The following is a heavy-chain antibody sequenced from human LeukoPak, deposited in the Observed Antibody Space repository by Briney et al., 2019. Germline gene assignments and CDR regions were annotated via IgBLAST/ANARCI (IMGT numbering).Heavy chain of an antibody. J-gene: IGHJ4*02. V-gene: IGHV4-59*12. CDR1: GGSISSYY. D-gene: IGHD2-2*01. CDR3: ARKGYCSSTSCPNRGPLRY. Sequence: SETLSLTCTVSGGSISSYYWSWIRQPPGKGLEWIGYINYSGSTNYNSSLKSRVTISVDTSKNQFSLNLSSVTAADTAVYYCARKGYCSSTSCPNRGPLRYWGQGTLVTVSS. CDR2: INYSGST.